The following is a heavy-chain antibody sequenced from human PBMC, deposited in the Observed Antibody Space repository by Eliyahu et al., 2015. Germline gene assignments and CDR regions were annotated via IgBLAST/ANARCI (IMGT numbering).Heavy chain of an antibody. CDR2: TDDSDGRTT. V-gene: IGHV3-74*01. CDR3: ARDIGGRYSS. CDR1: GFSLSTYW. J-gene: IGHJ4*02. D-gene: IGHD1-26*01. Sequence: EVQLVESGGGLVLPGGSLRLSCAASGFSLSTYWMHWVRQGPGKGXVWVARTDDSDGRTTNYADSVRGRFTLSRDNAKNTLYLQMDSLRAEDTGLYYCARDIGGRYSSWGQGTLVTVSS.